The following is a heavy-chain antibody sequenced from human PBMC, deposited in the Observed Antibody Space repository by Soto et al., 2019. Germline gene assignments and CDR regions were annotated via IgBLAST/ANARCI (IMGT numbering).Heavy chain of an antibody. Sequence: EVQLLESGGGLVQPGGSLRLSCAASGFTFSSYVMSWVRQAPGKGLEWVSAISGSGGSTYYADSVKGRFTISRDNSKNTLYLQMNSLRAEDTAVYYCAKDSGYDFWAFYFDYWGQGTLVTVSS. CDR1: GFTFSSYV. CDR3: AKDSGYDFWAFYFDY. J-gene: IGHJ4*02. V-gene: IGHV3-23*01. CDR2: ISGSGGST. D-gene: IGHD5-12*01.